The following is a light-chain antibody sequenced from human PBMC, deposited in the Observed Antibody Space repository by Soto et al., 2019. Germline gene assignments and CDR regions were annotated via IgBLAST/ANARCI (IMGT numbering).Light chain of an antibody. Sequence: IALTQSPATLSLSPGERAALSCRASQSVSTSLAWYQHKPGRAPRLIIYDASRRAPGIPARFSGSGSGTDFTLTISSLEPEDFAVYYCQVRDVWPSFGQGTKV. CDR1: QSVSTS. CDR3: QVRDVWPS. V-gene: IGKV3-11*01. CDR2: DAS. J-gene: IGKJ1*01.